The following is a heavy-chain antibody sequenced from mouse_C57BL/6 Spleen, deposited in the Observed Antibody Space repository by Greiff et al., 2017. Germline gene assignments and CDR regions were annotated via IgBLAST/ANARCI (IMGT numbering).Heavy chain of an antibody. CDR2: ISSGSSTS. V-gene: IGHV5-17*01. J-gene: IGHJ4*01. Sequence: EVKLMESGGGLVKPGGSLKLSCAASGFTFSDYGVHWVRQAPEKGLEWVAYISSGSSTSYYADTVKGRFTISRDNAKNTLFLQMTSVRSEDTAMYYCARGLRDYAMDYWGQGTSVTVSS. CDR1: GFTFSDYG. D-gene: IGHD3-1*01. CDR3: ARGLRDYAMDY.